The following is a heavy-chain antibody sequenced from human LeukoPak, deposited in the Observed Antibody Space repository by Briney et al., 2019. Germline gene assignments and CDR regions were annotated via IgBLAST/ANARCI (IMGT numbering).Heavy chain of an antibody. CDR2: IIPLFGTA. D-gene: IGHD1-26*01. Sequence: ASVKVSCKASGYTFTSYYMHWVRQAPGQGLEWMGGIIPLFGTANYAQKFQGRVTITTYESTSTAYMVLSSLRSEDTAIYYCARVFARGGEISGSYYYYWGQGTLVTVSS. J-gene: IGHJ4*02. CDR1: GYTFTSYY. CDR3: ARVFARGGEISGSYYYY. V-gene: IGHV1-69*05.